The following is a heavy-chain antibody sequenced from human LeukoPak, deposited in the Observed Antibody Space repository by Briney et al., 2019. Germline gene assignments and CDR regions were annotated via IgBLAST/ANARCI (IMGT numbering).Heavy chain of an antibody. CDR2: ALYTGST. CDR3: ARDNGYSYGIDY. D-gene: IGHD5-18*01. Sequence: PSETLSLICSVSGGSISSYFWSWIRQAPGKGLEWVGYALYTGSTEYNPALKSRVTISLDTPNNQFSLRLSSVTAADTAVYYCARDNGYSYGIDYWGQGRLVTVSS. CDR1: GGSISSYF. J-gene: IGHJ4*02. V-gene: IGHV4-59*01.